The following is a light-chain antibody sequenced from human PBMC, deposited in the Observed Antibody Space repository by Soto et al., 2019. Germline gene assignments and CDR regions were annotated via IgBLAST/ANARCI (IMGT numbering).Light chain of an antibody. J-gene: IGKJ1*01. CDR1: QYLDNK. CDR3: QQYKNWRT. CDR2: GAS. Sequence: IVMTQSPATLSVSPGERATLSCSASQYLDNKVAWYQQRPGQAPRLLIYGASNRAPGIPARFSGSGSGTEFTLTISGLQSEDFGVYYCQQYKNWRTFGQGTSVEPK. V-gene: IGKV3-15*01.